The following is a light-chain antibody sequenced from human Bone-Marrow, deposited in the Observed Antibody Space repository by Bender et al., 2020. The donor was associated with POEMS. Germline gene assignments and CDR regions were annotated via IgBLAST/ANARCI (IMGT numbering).Light chain of an antibody. Sequence: QSVVTQPPSLSEAPRQRVTISCSGSSSNIGTHGVNWYQQLPVEAPKLLIYYDDLLTPGVSDRFSASKSGTSASLDISERQSEDEALYYCSAWDDSLSGWVVGGGTKLTVL. V-gene: IGLV1-36*01. CDR2: YDD. CDR3: SAWDDSLSGWV. J-gene: IGLJ3*02. CDR1: SSNIGTHG.